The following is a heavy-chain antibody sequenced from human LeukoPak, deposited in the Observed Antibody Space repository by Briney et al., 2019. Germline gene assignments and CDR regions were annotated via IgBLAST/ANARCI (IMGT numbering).Heavy chain of an antibody. CDR3: ATLFYDSSGYYDY. Sequence: SETLSLTCTVSGYSISSGYYWGWIRQPPGKGLEWIGSIYHSGSTNYNPSLKSRVTISVDTSKNQFSLKLSSVTAADTAVYYCATLFYDSSGYYDYWGQGTLVTVSS. CDR2: IYHSGST. CDR1: GYSISSGYY. D-gene: IGHD3-22*01. V-gene: IGHV4-38-2*02. J-gene: IGHJ4*02.